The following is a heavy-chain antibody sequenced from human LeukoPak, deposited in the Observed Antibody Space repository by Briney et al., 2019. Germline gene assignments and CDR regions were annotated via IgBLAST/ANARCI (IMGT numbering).Heavy chain of an antibody. V-gene: IGHV3-21*01. D-gene: IGHD6-19*01. CDR3: ARETRIAVAGPYFDC. CDR1: GFTFSTYA. CDR2: ISSSSSYI. Sequence: GGSLRLSCAASGFTFSTYAMNWVRQAPGKGLEWVSSISSSSSYIYYADSVKGRFTISRDNAKNSLYLQMNSLRAEDTAVYYCARETRIAVAGPYFDCWGQGTLVTVSS. J-gene: IGHJ4*02.